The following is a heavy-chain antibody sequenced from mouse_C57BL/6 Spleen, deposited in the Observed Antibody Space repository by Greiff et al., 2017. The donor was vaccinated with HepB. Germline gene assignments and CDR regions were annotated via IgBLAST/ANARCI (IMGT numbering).Heavy chain of an antibody. CDR2: INPSSGYT. CDR1: GYTFTSYT. V-gene: IGHV1-4*01. CDR3: ARAAYGNYYAMDY. J-gene: IGHJ4*01. D-gene: IGHD2-10*02. Sequence: VQLQQSGAELARPGASVKMSCKASGYTFTSYTMHWVKQRPGQVLEWIGYINPSSGYTKYNQKFKDKATLTADKSSSTAYMQLSSLTSEDSAVYYCARAAYGNYYAMDYWGQGTSVTVSS.